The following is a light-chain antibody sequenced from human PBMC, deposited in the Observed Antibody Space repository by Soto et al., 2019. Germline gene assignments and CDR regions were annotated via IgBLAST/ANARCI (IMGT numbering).Light chain of an antibody. J-gene: IGKJ4*01. V-gene: IGKV3-15*01. CDR2: GAS. CDR3: EPSNNWPLT. CDR1: QSVSSN. Sequence: SLSPGALSLYKGESATLSCRASQSVSSNLAWYQQKPGQAPRLLIYGASTRATGFPARFSGSGSGTEFTLTINCLQSEDFAVYKCEPSNNWPLTSGGGTKVEIK.